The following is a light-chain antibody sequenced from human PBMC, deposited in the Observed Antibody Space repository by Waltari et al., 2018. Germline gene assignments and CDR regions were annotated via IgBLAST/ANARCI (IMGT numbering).Light chain of an antibody. Sequence: QSVLTQPPSVSGAPGQRVTISCTGSSSQLGAGYGVDVYQQLPGTAPKFLISGNDNRPSGVPDRFSASRSGTSASLVITGLQAEDEADYYCQSYDITLTAPYVFGTGTKVTVL. CDR2: GND. CDR1: SSQLGAGYG. J-gene: IGLJ1*01. V-gene: IGLV1-40*01. CDR3: QSYDITLTAPYV.